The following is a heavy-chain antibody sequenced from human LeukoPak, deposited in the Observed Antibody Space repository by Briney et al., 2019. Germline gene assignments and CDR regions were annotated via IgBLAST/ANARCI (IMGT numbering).Heavy chain of an antibody. J-gene: IGHJ4*02. CDR2: INPNSGGT. Sequence: ASVKVSCRASGYTFTGYYMHWVRQAPGQGLEWMGWINPNSGGTNYAQKFQGRVTMTRDTSSSTAYMELSRLRSDDTAVYYCATYCSGGSCYASDFDYWGQGTLVTVSS. V-gene: IGHV1-2*02. D-gene: IGHD2-15*01. CDR1: GYTFTGYY. CDR3: ATYCSGGSCYASDFDY.